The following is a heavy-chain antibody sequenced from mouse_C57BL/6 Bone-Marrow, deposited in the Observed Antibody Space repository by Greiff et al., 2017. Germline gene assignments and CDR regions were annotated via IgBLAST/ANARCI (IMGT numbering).Heavy chain of an antibody. Sequence: VQLQQPGAELVRPGSSVKLSCKASGYTFTSYWMDWVKQRPGQGLEWIGNIYPSDSETHYNQKFKDKATLTVDKSSSTAYMQLNSLTSEDSAVYDCARVGIYYGNSFACWGQGTLVTVSA. J-gene: IGHJ3*01. V-gene: IGHV1-61*01. D-gene: IGHD2-1*01. CDR3: ARVGIYYGNSFAC. CDR2: IYPSDSET. CDR1: GYTFTSYW.